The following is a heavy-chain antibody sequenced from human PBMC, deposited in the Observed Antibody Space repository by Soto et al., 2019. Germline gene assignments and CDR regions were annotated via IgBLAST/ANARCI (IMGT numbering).Heavy chain of an antibody. Sequence: SETLSLTCSVSGGSVSSGSYYWSWIRQPPGKGLEWIGYIYYSGSTNYSPSLKSRVTISVDTSKNQFSLKLSSVTAADTAVYYCARYSYYDILTGYYEPRDYGMDVWGQGTTVTVSS. CDR2: IYYSGST. CDR1: GGSVSSGSYY. J-gene: IGHJ6*02. D-gene: IGHD3-9*01. CDR3: ARYSYYDILTGYYEPRDYGMDV. V-gene: IGHV4-61*01.